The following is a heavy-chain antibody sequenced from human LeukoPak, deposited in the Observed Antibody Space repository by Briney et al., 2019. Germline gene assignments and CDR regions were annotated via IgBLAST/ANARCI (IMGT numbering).Heavy chain of an antibody. J-gene: IGHJ2*01. V-gene: IGHV3-23*01. CDR3: AKAYTGYSAAARGYFDL. Sequence: PGGSLRLSCAASGFTFSSYAMSWARQAPGKGLEWVSAISGSGGSTYYADSVKGRFTISRDNSKNTLYLQMNSLRAEDTAVYYCAKAYTGYSAAARGYFDLWGRGTLVTVSS. CDR2: ISGSGGST. CDR1: GFTFSSYA. D-gene: IGHD1-26*01.